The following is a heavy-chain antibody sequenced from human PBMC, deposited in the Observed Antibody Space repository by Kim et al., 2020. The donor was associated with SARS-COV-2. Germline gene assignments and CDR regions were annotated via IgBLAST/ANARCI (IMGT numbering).Heavy chain of an antibody. Sequence: GGSLRLSCVASGFTFRSFWMTWVRQAPGKGLEWVASIKEDGSEKNYVDSAKGRFTIARDNAKNSMHLQMTYLRVEDTAVYYCLRDFLGVWGQGTTVPVSS. CDR3: LRDFLGV. J-gene: IGHJ6*02. CDR1: GFTFRSFW. CDR2: IKEDGSEK. V-gene: IGHV3-7*01. D-gene: IGHD3-16*01.